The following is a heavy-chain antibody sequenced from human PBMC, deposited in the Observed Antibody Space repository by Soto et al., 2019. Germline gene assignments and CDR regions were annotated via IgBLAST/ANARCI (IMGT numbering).Heavy chain of an antibody. J-gene: IGHJ4*02. D-gene: IGHD3-3*01. CDR2: INTDGSST. Sequence: LRLSCAASGFSFSSYWVHWVRQAPGKGLVWVSRINTDGSSTTYADSVKGRFTISRDNAKNTLYLQMNSLRAEDTAVYFCARGRSTTVFGVVSYWGQGTQVTVSS. CDR1: GFSFSSYW. V-gene: IGHV3-74*01. CDR3: ARGRSTTVFGVVSY.